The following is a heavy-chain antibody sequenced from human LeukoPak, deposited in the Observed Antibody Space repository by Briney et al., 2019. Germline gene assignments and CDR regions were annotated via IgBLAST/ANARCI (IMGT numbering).Heavy chain of an antibody. D-gene: IGHD4-17*01. J-gene: IGHJ1*01. CDR2: IYTSGST. Sequence: SQTLSLTCTVSGGSISSGSYYWSWIRQPAGKGLKWIGRIYTSGSTNYNPSLKSRVTISVDTSKNQFSLKLSSVTAADTAVYYCARGMRIGTAYGDPRAEYFQHWGQGTLVTVSS. CDR3: ARGMRIGTAYGDPRAEYFQH. CDR1: GGSISSGSYY. V-gene: IGHV4-61*02.